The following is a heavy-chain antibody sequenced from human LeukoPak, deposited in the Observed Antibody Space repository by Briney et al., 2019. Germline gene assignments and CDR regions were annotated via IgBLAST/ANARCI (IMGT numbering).Heavy chain of an antibody. J-gene: IGHJ4*02. Sequence: SETLSLTCAVYGGSFSGYYWSWIRQPPGKGLEWIGEINHSGSTNYNPSLKSRVTISVDTSKNQFSLKLSSVTAADTAVYYCARGGGYCSGGSCYHFDYWGQGTLVTVSS. D-gene: IGHD2-15*01. CDR2: INHSGST. V-gene: IGHV4-34*01. CDR1: GGSFSGYY. CDR3: ARGGGYCSGGSCYHFDY.